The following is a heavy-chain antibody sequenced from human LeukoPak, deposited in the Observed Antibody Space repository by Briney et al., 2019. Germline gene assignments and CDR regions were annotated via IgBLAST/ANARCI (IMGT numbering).Heavy chain of an antibody. J-gene: IGHJ3*02. D-gene: IGHD3-22*01. CDR3: ARDDSSGYFFMGDDAFDI. CDR1: GFTFSDYY. Sequence: PGGSLRLSCAASGFTFSDYYMSWIRQAPGKGLEWVSYISSSGSTIYYADSVKGRFTISRDNSKNTLYLQMNSLRAEDTAVYYCARDDSSGYFFMGDDAFDIWGQGTMVTVSS. V-gene: IGHV3-11*04. CDR2: ISSSGSTI.